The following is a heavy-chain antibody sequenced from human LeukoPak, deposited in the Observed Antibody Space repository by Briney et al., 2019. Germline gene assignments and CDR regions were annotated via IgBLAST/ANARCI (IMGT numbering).Heavy chain of an antibody. J-gene: IGHJ3*02. CDR3: ARARDSLFVDTAGSTAGNAFDI. CDR1: GFTFSSYA. Sequence: GGSLRLSCAASGFTFSSYAMHWVRQAPGKGLEWVAVISYDGSNKYYPDSVKGRFTISRDNSKNTLYLQINSLRAEDTAVYYCARARDSLFVDTAGSTAGNAFDIWGQGTMVTVSS. CDR2: ISYDGSNK. D-gene: IGHD3-10*01. V-gene: IGHV3-30*01.